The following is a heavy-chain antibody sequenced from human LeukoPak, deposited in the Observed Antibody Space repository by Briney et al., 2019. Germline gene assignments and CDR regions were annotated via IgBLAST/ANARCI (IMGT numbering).Heavy chain of an antibody. CDR1: GFTFSDYY. V-gene: IGHV3-11*04. D-gene: IGHD2-2*01. CDR3: ARERYCSSTSCYGPDAFDI. Sequence: GGSLRLSCAASGFTFSDYYMTWIRQAPGKGLEWVSYIGSSGINKYYADSVKGRFTISRDNAKNSLYLQMNSLRAEDTAVYYCARERYCSSTSCYGPDAFDIWGQGTMVTVSS. J-gene: IGHJ3*02. CDR2: IGSSGINK.